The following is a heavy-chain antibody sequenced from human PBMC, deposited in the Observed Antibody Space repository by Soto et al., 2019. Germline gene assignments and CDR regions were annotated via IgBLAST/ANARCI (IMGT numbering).Heavy chain of an antibody. CDR2: IYPSVSS. CDR1: GFAISRGYY. J-gene: IGHJ4*02. CDR3: AREKVGTTFFDT. D-gene: IGHD2-21*02. Sequence: SETLSLTCSVSGFAISRGYYWSWVRQPPGKGLEWIGSIYPSVSSYHNPSLATRLGLSIDASKNQFTLNLTSVTAADTALYFCAREKVGTTFFDTWGQGLQVTVSS. V-gene: IGHV4-38-2*02.